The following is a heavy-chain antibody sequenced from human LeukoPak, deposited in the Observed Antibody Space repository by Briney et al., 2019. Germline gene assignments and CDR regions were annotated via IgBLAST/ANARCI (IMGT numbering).Heavy chain of an antibody. V-gene: IGHV4-59*01. CDR1: GFTFDDYA. CDR3: ARENDRYGRIDY. J-gene: IGHJ4*02. CDR2: VSYSGST. D-gene: IGHD5-18*01. Sequence: GSLRLSCAASGFTFDDYAMHWVRQAPGKGLEWIGYVSYSGSTDYNPSLKSRVIISIDTSKTQFSLRLSSVTAADTAVYYCARENDRYGRIDYWGQGTQVTVSS.